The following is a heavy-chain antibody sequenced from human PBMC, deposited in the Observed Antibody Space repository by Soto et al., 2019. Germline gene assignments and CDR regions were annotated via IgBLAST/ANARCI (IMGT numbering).Heavy chain of an antibody. J-gene: IGHJ4*02. Sequence: QVQLVESGGGVVQPGRSLRLSCAASGFTFSSYAMHWVRQAPGKGLEWVALISYGGNSKYYVDSVKGRFTISRDNSKNTLYLQMISLRAEDTAVYYCAKGSPCIGGNCYSEYYFDYWGRGTLVTVSS. CDR1: GFTFSSYA. V-gene: IGHV3-30*18. CDR3: AKGSPCIGGNCYSEYYFDY. D-gene: IGHD2-15*01. CDR2: ISYGGNSK.